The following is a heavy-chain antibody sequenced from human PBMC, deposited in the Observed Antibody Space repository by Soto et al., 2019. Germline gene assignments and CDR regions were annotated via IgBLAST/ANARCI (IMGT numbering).Heavy chain of an antibody. CDR1: GFTFSRYW. CDR3: ARAKPNYGGMFGGDNWFDP. Sequence: PGGSLRLSCGASGFTFSRYWLQWVHQGPGEGLVWVSRIMSDGSGTTYADSVKGRFTISRDNAKNTLYLQMNSLRAEDTAVYYCARAKPNYGGMFGGDNWFDPWGQGTLVTVSS. V-gene: IGHV3-74*01. CDR2: IMSDGSGT. J-gene: IGHJ5*02. D-gene: IGHD3-10*02.